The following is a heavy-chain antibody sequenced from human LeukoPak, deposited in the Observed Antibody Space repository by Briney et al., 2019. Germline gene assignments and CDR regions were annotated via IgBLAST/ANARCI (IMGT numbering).Heavy chain of an antibody. Sequence: GGFLRLSCAASGFTFSSYWMHWVRQAPGKGLVWVSRINSDGSSTSYADSVKGRFTISRDNAKNTLYLQMNSLRAEDTAVYYCAGNAYYYDSSGYFPSDYWGQGTLVTVSS. CDR1: GFTFSSYW. CDR2: INSDGSST. CDR3: AGNAYYYDSSGYFPSDY. D-gene: IGHD3-22*01. V-gene: IGHV3-74*01. J-gene: IGHJ4*02.